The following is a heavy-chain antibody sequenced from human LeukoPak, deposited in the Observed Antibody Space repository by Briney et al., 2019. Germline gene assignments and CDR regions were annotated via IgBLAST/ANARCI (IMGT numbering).Heavy chain of an antibody. CDR3: AREKYSSGWYLHWFDP. J-gene: IGHJ5*02. V-gene: IGHV4-59*02. CDR1: GGSVSNYY. D-gene: IGHD6-19*01. CDR2: IYYTET. Sequence: SETLSLTCTVSGGSVSNYYWSWIRQSPGKGLEWIGYIYYTETSYNPSLKSRVTISADTSKNQFSLKLYSVTAADTAVYYCAREKYSSGWYLHWFDPWGQGTLVTVSS.